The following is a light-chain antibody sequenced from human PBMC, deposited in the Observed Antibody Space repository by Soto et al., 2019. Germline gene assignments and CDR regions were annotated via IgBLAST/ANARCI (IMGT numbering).Light chain of an antibody. J-gene: IGKJ4*01. CDR2: DAS. CDR3: QQYDNLFLT. CDR1: QDISNY. V-gene: IGKV1-33*01. Sequence: DIQMTQSPSSLSASVGDRVTITCQASQDISNYLNWYQQKPGKAPKLLIYDASNLETGVPSRFSGNGSGTDYTFTISILQPEDIATYYGQQYDNLFLTFGGGTKVEIK.